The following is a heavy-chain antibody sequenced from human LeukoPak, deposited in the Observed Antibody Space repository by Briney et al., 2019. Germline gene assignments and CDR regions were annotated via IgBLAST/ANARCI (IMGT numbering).Heavy chain of an antibody. D-gene: IGHD5-18*01. CDR3: ARDGVDTAMARIDY. CDR2: IWYDGSNK. J-gene: IGHJ4*02. Sequence: QPGRSLRLSCAASGFTFSSYGMHWVRQAPGKGLEWVAVIWYDGSNKYYADSVKGRFTISRDNSKNTLYLQMNSLRAEDTAVYYCARDGVDTAMARIDYWGQGTLVTVSS. V-gene: IGHV3-33*01. CDR1: GFTFSSYG.